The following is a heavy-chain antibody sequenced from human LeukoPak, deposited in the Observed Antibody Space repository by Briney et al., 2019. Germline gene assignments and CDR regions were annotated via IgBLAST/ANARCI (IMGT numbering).Heavy chain of an antibody. CDR1: GFTFATYV. CDR3: AKRISAHGSNFARGADY. J-gene: IGHJ4*01. Sequence: GGSLRLSCAASGFTFATYVMTWVRQAPGKGLEWVSSVGGDGRVTYYADSGKGRFTISRDNSKNTIFLQMNSLRAEETALYYCAKRISAHGSNFARGADYSGHG. V-gene: IGHV3-23*01. CDR2: VGGDGRVT. D-gene: IGHD1-1*01.